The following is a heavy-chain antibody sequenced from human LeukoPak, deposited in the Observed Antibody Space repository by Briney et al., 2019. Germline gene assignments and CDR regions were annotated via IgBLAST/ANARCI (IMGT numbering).Heavy chain of an antibody. Sequence: SETLSLTCAVSGGSISSYYWSWIRQPPGKGLEWIGYMYYSGSTNYNPSLKSRVTISVDTSKNQFSLKLSSVTAADTAVYYCARDHHYDSIWYFDLWGRGTLVTVSS. J-gene: IGHJ2*01. CDR1: GGSISSYY. D-gene: IGHD3-22*01. V-gene: IGHV4-59*01. CDR3: ARDHHYDSIWYFDL. CDR2: MYYSGST.